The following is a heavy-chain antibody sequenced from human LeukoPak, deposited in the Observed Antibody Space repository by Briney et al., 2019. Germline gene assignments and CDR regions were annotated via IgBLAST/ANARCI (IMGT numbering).Heavy chain of an antibody. J-gene: IGHJ4*02. D-gene: IGHD5-24*01. CDR1: GFTFSSYA. CDR2: ISGSGGST. V-gene: IGHV3-23*01. Sequence: GGSLRLSCAASGFTFSSYAMSWVRQAPGKGLEWVSGISGSGGSTYYADSVKGRFTISRDDSKNTAYLQMNSLKTEDTAVYYCTREMATTIPYPFDYWGQGTLVTVSS. CDR3: TREMATTIPYPFDY.